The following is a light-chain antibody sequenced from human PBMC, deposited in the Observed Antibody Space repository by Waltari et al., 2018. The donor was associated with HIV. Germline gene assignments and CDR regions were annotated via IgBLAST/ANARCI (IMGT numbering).Light chain of an antibody. V-gene: IGKV1D-13*01. CDR1: QAISPS. CDR3: QQYKNFPIT. J-gene: IGKJ5*01. Sequence: AILLTQSPSSLPASLEDRVTLTCRASQAISPSLAWYQQKTGSPPKLLISDASSLDRGVPSRFSGGGSETHFTLTINGLRAEDFATYYCQQYKNFPITFGQGTRLEIK. CDR2: DAS.